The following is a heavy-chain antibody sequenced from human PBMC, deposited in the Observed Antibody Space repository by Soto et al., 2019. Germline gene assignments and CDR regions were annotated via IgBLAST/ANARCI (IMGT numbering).Heavy chain of an antibody. D-gene: IGHD1-26*01. CDR3: ATLNHEEGGSNWFDP. V-gene: IGHV3-30-3*01. CDR1: GFTFSSYA. J-gene: IGHJ5*02. CDR2: ISYDGSNK. Sequence: QVQLVESGGGVVQPGRSLRLSCAASGFTFSSYAMHWVRQAPGKGLEWVAVISYDGSNKYYADSVKGRFTISRDNSKNTLYLLMNSLRAEDTAVYYCATLNHEEGGSNWFDPWGQGTLVTVSS.